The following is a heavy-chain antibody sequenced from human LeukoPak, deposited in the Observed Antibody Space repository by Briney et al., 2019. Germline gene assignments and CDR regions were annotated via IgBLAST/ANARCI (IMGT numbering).Heavy chain of an antibody. CDR2: IRYDGSNK. CDR1: GFTFSSYA. D-gene: IGHD3/OR15-3a*01. CDR3: ARASVDFTFRYYYYMDV. J-gene: IGHJ6*03. Sequence: QPGGSLRLSCAASGFTFSSYAMHWVRQAPGKGLEWVAFIRYDGSNKYYADSVKGRFTISRDNSKNTLYLQMNSLTAEDAAVYYCARASVDFTFRYYYYMDVWGKGTTVTVSS. V-gene: IGHV3-30*02.